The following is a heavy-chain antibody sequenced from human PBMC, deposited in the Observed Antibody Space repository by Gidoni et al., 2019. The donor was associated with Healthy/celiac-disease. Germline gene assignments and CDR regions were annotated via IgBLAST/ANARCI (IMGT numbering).Heavy chain of an antibody. J-gene: IGHJ5*02. Sequence: QITLKESGPTLVKPTQTLTLTCTFSGFSLSTSGVGVGWIRQPPGTALEWLALIYWDDDKRYSPSLKSRLTITKDTSKNQVVLTMTNMDPVDTATYYCAHLIGAVRGVTRGWFDPWGQGTLVTVSS. CDR2: IYWDDDK. V-gene: IGHV2-5*02. D-gene: IGHD3-10*01. CDR3: AHLIGAVRGVTRGWFDP. CDR1: GFSLSTSGVG.